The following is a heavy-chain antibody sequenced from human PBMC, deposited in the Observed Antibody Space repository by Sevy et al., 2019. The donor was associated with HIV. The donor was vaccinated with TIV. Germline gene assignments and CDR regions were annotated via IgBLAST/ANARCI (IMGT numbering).Heavy chain of an antibody. CDR1: GFTFSSYA. Sequence: GGSLRLSCAASGFTFSSYAMSWVRQAPGKGLEWVSAISGSGGSTYYADSVKGRFTISRDNSKNKLYLQMNSLRAENTAVYYCAKDVYSSSWYYFDYWGQGNLVTVSS. CDR3: AKDVYSSSWYYFDY. J-gene: IGHJ4*02. CDR2: ISGSGGST. V-gene: IGHV3-23*01. D-gene: IGHD6-13*01.